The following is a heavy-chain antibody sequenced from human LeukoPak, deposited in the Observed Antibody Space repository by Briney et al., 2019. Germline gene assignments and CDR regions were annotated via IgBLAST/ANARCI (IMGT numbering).Heavy chain of an antibody. CDR3: ARDYGRSRDYGMDV. V-gene: IGHV3-74*01. D-gene: IGHD3-10*01. CDR1: GFTFSNYW. Sequence: GGSLKLSCAASGFTFSNYWMQWVRQALGKGLVWVSRINSDESSTGYADSVKGRFTISRDNAKNTLYLQMNSLRVEDTAVYYCARDYGRSRDYGMDVWGPGTTVTVSS. CDR2: INSDESST. J-gene: IGHJ6*02.